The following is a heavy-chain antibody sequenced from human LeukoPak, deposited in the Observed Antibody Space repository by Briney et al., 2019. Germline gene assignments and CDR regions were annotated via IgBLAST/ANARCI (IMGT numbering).Heavy chain of an antibody. CDR3: AHSSAVGGATYYDFWSGNPGAFDI. V-gene: IGHV2-5*02. Sequence: SGPTLVNPTQTLTLTCTFSGFSLSTSGVGVGWIRQPPGKALEWLALIFWDDEKRYSPSLKSRLTITKDTSKNQVVLTMTNMDPVDTATDYCAHSSAVGGATYYDFWSGNPGAFDIWGQGTMVTVSS. D-gene: IGHD3-3*01. J-gene: IGHJ3*02. CDR1: GFSLSTSGVG. CDR2: IFWDDEK.